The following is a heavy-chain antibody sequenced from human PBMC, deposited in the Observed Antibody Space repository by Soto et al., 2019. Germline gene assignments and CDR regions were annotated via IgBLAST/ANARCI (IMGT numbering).Heavy chain of an antibody. D-gene: IGHD3-16*01. V-gene: IGHV3-7*03. CDR3: VRVGRLGGY. Sequence: TVGSLRLSCTASGFTFSSYWMSWVRQAPGKGLGWVANIKEDGSGKYYVDSVKGRFSISRDNARNSLYLQMNSLRVEDTAVYYCVRVGRLGGYWGQGALVTVSS. J-gene: IGHJ4*02. CDR2: IKEDGSGK. CDR1: GFTFSSYW.